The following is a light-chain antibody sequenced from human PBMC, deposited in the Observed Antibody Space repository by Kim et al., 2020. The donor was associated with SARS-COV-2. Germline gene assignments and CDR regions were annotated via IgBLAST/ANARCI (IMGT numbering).Light chain of an antibody. J-gene: IGLJ2*01. Sequence: QSALTQPPSASGSPGQSVIISCTGTSSDVGGYYYVSWYQHHPGKAPKLLIYEISERPSGVPDRFSGSKSGNTASLTVSGLQAEDEADYYCSSYAGSNNLIFGGGTQLTVL. CDR3: SSYAGSNNLI. V-gene: IGLV2-8*01. CDR1: SSDVGGYYY. CDR2: EIS.